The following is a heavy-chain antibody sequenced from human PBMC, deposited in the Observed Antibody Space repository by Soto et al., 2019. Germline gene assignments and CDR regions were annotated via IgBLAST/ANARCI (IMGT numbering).Heavy chain of an antibody. Sequence: QVQLVQSGAEVKKPGSSVKVSCKASGGTFSSYAISWVRQAPGQGLEWMGGIIPIFGTANYAQKFQGRVTTTAHESTSRAYIELSSLRSEDTAVYYCANQMTTVTPNWFDPWGQGTLVTVSS. CDR3: ANQMTTVTPNWFDP. CDR2: IIPIFGTA. J-gene: IGHJ5*02. D-gene: IGHD4-17*01. CDR1: GGTFSSYA. V-gene: IGHV1-69*01.